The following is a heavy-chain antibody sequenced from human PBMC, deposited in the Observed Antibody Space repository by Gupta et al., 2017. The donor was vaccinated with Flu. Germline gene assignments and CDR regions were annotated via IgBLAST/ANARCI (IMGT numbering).Heavy chain of an antibody. Sequence: EVQLLESGGGLVQPGGSLRLSCAASGFTFSSYAMSWVRQAPGKGLEWVSAISGSGGSTYYADSVKGRFTISRDNSKNTLYLQMNSLRAEDTAVYYCAKDGNIVVVVAAMYWFDPWGQGTLVTVSS. CDR2: ISGSGGST. CDR3: AKDGNIVVVVAAMYWFDP. V-gene: IGHV3-23*01. CDR1: GFTFSSYA. D-gene: IGHD2-15*01. J-gene: IGHJ5*02.